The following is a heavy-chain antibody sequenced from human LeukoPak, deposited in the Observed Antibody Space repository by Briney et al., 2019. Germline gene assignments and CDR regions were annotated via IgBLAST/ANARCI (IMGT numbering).Heavy chain of an antibody. J-gene: IGHJ4*02. D-gene: IGHD2-8*01. CDR2: INTKGET. CDR3: ATSNDAKIAPFDH. Sequence: SETLSLTCAVSGVSMSAFQWSWVRQSPEKGLEWIGCINTKGETNYNPSLESRVTTSVDTSKSQFSLRLTSVTAADTAVYYCATSNDAKIAPFDHWGQGALVTVSS. CDR1: GVSMSAFQ. V-gene: IGHV4-4*09.